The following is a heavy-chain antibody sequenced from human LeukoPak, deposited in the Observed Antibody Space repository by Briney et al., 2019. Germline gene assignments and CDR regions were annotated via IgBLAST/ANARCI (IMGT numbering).Heavy chain of an antibody. D-gene: IGHD3-22*01. CDR1: GYTFTNYT. Sequence: ASVKVSCKASGYTFTNYTLYWGRQAPGQGLEWMGWIDTNTGDPTYAQGFIGRFVFSLDTSVTTAYLQISSLKAEDTAVYYCARGYDTAAYFSCWGQGTLVTASS. CDR3: ARGYDTAAYFSC. J-gene: IGHJ4*02. CDR2: IDTNTGDP. V-gene: IGHV7-4-1*02.